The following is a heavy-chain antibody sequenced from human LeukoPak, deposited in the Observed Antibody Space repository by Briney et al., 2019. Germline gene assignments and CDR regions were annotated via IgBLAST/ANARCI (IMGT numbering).Heavy chain of an antibody. D-gene: IGHD6-13*01. Sequence: ASVKVSCKASGYTFTGYAMHWVRQAPGQRLEWMGWINAGNGNTKYSQEFQGRVTITRDTSASTAYMELSSLRSEDVAVYYCARSIAAADNWFDPWGQGTLVTVSS. CDR3: ARSIAAADNWFDP. CDR1: GYTFTGYA. J-gene: IGHJ5*02. CDR2: INAGNGNT. V-gene: IGHV1-3*03.